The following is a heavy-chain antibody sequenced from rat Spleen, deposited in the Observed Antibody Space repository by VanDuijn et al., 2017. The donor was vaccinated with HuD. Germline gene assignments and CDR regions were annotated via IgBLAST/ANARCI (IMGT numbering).Heavy chain of an antibody. CDR1: KFTFRNDA. CDR3: ASPTEGYFDY. J-gene: IGHJ2*01. V-gene: IGHV5-25*01. D-gene: IGHD1-11*01. CDR2: INVAGDTT. Sequence: EVQLVESGGGLVQPGRSLKLSCVASKFTFRNDAMAWVRQAPTKGLEWVASINVAGDTTYYRDSVKGRFTFSRDNAKSTLYLQMDSLRSEDTATYYCASPTEGYFDYWGQGVMVTVSS.